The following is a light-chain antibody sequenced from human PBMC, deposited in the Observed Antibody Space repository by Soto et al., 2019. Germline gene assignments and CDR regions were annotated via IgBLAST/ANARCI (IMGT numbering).Light chain of an antibody. CDR3: QQYNNWPLFS. Sequence: EIVMTQSPATLSVSPGERATLSCRASQTVATNVAWYQQKPGQAPRLLVYGANGRATGVSDRFTASGSGTEFTLTISRLQSEDYAIYYCQQYNNWPLFSFGPGTKVDLK. CDR2: GAN. CDR1: QTVATN. J-gene: IGKJ3*01. V-gene: IGKV3-15*01.